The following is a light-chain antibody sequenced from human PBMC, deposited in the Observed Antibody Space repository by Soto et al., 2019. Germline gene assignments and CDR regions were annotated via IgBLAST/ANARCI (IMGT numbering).Light chain of an antibody. V-gene: IGKV1-5*01. Sequence: DIPMTQSPSTLSASVGDRVTITCRASQSISYYLAWYQKKPGKAPKVLIWNASSLQRGVPSRFSGSGSGTEFTLTISSLQPDDFATYYCQQYNRFSTWTFGQGTMVEIK. CDR1: QSISYY. CDR2: NAS. J-gene: IGKJ1*01. CDR3: QQYNRFSTWT.